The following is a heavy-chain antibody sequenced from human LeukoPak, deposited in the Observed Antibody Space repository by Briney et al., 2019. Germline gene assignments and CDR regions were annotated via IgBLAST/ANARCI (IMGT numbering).Heavy chain of an antibody. CDR1: GGSINSNSYY. J-gene: IGHJ3*01. CDR3: ARSPRGSGSSTLLGVAFDL. V-gene: IGHV4-39*01. Sequence: SETLSLTCTVSGGSINSNSYYWGWVRQAPGTGLEWVGTIYYSGTTYYNPSLKSRVTISVDTSKNQFSLKLTSVSAEDTAVYYCARSPRGSGSSTLLGVAFDLWGHGTKVTVSS. D-gene: IGHD3-10*01. CDR2: IYYSGTT.